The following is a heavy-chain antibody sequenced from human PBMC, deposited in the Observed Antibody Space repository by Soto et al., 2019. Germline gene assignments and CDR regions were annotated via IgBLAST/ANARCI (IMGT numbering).Heavy chain of an antibody. CDR2: MSYDGTKQ. V-gene: IGHV3-30*18. D-gene: IGHD6-13*01. J-gene: IGHJ4*02. CDR3: AKEYGSTWIDH. Sequence: GGSLRLSCADSGFTFSTYGMHWVRQAPGKGLEWVAAMSYDGTKQYYVDSVKGRFTISRDNSRNTLFLQLNSLRDEDTAVYYCAKEYGSTWIDHWGQGTPVTVSS. CDR1: GFTFSTYG.